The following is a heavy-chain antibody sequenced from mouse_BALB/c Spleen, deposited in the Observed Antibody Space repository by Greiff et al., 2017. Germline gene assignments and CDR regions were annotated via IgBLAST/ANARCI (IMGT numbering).Heavy chain of an antibody. CDR2: ISYCGST. CDR1: GDSITSGY. J-gene: IGHJ2*01. Sequence: VQLQQSGPSLVKPSQTLSLTCSVTGDSITSGYWNWIRKFPGNKLEYMGYISYCGSTYYNPSHKSRISITRDTSKNQYYLLLNSVTTEDTATYYCARGIYYYGSSGGYIDYWGQGTTLTVSS. CDR3: ARGIYYYGSSGGYIDY. D-gene: IGHD1-1*01. V-gene: IGHV3-8*02.